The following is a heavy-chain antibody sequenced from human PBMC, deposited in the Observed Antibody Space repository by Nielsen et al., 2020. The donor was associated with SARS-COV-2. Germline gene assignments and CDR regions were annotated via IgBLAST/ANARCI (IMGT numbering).Heavy chain of an antibody. V-gene: IGHV3-64D*09. CDR3: VKERGYDYSNNYYYYYMDV. J-gene: IGHJ6*03. Sequence: WIRQPPGKGLEYVSAISSNGGSTYYADSVKGRFTISRDNSKNTLYLQMSSLRAEDTAVYYCVKERGYDYSNNYYYYYMDVWGKGTTVTVSS. D-gene: IGHD4-11*01. CDR2: ISSNGGST.